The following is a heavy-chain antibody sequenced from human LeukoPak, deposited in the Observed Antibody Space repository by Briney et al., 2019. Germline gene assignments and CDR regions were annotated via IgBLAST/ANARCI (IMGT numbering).Heavy chain of an antibody. CDR2: IYSGGST. J-gene: IGHJ4*02. V-gene: IGHV3-53*01. D-gene: IGHD6-19*01. CDR3: ARSVAGPFDY. Sequence: GGSLRLSCAASGFTVSSNYMSWVRQAPGKGLEWVSVIYSGGSTYYADSVKGRFTISRGNSKNTLYLQMNSLRAEDTAVYYCARSVAGPFDYWGQGTLVSVSS. CDR1: GFTVSSNY.